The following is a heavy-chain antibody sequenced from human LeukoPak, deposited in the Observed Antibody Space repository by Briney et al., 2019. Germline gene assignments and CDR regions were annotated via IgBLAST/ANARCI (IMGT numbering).Heavy chain of an antibody. CDR1: GFTFSTYW. J-gene: IGHJ5*02. CDR3: ATVYSWHDKGWFDP. Sequence: PGGSLRLSCAASGFTFSTYWMSWVRQAPGKGLEWVANIKHDGTEKYYVDSVKGRFTISRDNAKSSLYLQMNSLRVEDTAVYYCATVYSWHDKGWFDPWGQGTQVTVSS. D-gene: IGHD1-20*01. V-gene: IGHV3-7*01. CDR2: IKHDGTEK.